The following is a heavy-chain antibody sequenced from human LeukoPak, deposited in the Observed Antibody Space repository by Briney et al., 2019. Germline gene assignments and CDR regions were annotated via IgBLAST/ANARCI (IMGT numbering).Heavy chain of an antibody. CDR3: ARVAGGLSPFDY. J-gene: IGHJ4*02. D-gene: IGHD3-16*02. V-gene: IGHV4-39*07. Sequence: PSETLSLTCTVSGGSISSSSYYWGWIRQPPGKGLEWIGSIYSSGSTYYNPSLKSRVTISVDTSKNQFSLKLSSVTAADTAVYYCARVAGGLSPFDYWGRGTLVTVSS. CDR1: GGSISSSSYY. CDR2: IYSSGST.